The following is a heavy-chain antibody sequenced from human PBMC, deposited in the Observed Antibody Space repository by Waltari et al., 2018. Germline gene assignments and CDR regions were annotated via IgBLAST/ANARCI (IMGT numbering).Heavy chain of an antibody. D-gene: IGHD1-26*01. J-gene: IGHJ3*01. CDR2: IFTTPGLV. CDR3: TRGEIRVEPNGAFDL. CDR1: GGTLDNYV. V-gene: IGHV1-69*04. Sequence: QVQLVQSGAEVKTTGSSVNVSCQASGGTLDNYVINRVRQAPGHGLEWLGRIFTTPGLVTFAEKFHGRVAFTAHSSTTTAHMELSNLQLDDTAVYFCTRGEIRVEPNGAFDLWGQGTVVAVSS.